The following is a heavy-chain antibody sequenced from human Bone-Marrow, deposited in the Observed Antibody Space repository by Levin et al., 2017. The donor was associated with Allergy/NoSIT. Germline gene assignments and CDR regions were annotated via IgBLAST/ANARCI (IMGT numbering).Heavy chain of an antibody. CDR3: ARGNPYTSSPDY. V-gene: IGHV4-59*01. Sequence: SQTLSLTCTVSNGPISSYYWSWIRQPPGKGLEWIGYIFYSGSTNYSPSLKSRVTISLDTSKNQFSLKLSSMTAADTAVYYCARGNPYTSSPDYWGQGTLVTVSS. CDR2: IFYSGST. CDR1: NGPISSYY. J-gene: IGHJ4*02. D-gene: IGHD6-13*01.